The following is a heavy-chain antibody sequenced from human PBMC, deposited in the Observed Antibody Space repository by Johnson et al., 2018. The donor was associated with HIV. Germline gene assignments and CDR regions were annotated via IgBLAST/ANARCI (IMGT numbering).Heavy chain of an antibody. Sequence: VQLVESGGGVVQPGRSLRLSCGASGFTFSDHWMQWVRQAPGKGLVWVSRINSDGSSTSYADSVKGRFTISRDNAKNSLYLQMNSLRAEDTAVYYCVWNYVAAFDIWGQGTMVTVSS. CDR3: VWNYVAAFDI. CDR2: INSDGSST. J-gene: IGHJ3*02. V-gene: IGHV3-74*02. D-gene: IGHD1-7*01. CDR1: GFTFSDHW.